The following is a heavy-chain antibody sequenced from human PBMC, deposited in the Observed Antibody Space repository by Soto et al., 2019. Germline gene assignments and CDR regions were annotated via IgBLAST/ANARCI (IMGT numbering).Heavy chain of an antibody. CDR1: GYSFTSYR. J-gene: IGHJ4*02. CDR2: IYPGDSDT. V-gene: IGHV5-51*01. CDR3: GTHAREQWLANFDF. D-gene: IGHD6-19*01. Sequence: GESPKISCKTSGYSFTSYRIGRVRQMPGKGLEWMAIIYPGDSDTRYSPSFQGQVTISPDKSITTAYLQWRSLRASDTAIYYCGTHAREQWLANFDFWGQGTQVTVSS.